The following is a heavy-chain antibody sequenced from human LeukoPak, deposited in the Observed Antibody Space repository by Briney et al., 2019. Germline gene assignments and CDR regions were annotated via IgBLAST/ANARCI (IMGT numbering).Heavy chain of an antibody. Sequence: ASVKVSCKASGYTFTSYGISWVRQAPGQGLEWMGWISAYNGNTNYAQKFQGRVTMTRDTSISTAYMELSRLRSDDTAVYYCARSAGRWRKNFDYWGQGTLVTVSS. J-gene: IGHJ4*02. D-gene: IGHD3-10*01. V-gene: IGHV1-18*01. CDR1: GYTFTSYG. CDR3: ARSAGRWRKNFDY. CDR2: ISAYNGNT.